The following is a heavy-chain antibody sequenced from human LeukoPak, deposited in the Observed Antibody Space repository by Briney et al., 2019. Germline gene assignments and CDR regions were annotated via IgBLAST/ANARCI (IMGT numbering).Heavy chain of an antibody. J-gene: IGHJ4*02. D-gene: IGHD3-22*01. CDR2: IYYSGST. CDR1: GGSISSYY. CDR3: ARGQGYYYDSSGYYSGGYFDY. Sequence: PSETLSLTCTVSGGSISSYYWSWIRQPPGKGLEWIGYIYYSGSTNYNPSLKSRVTISVDTSKNLFSLKLSSVTAADTAVYYCARGQGYYYDSSGYYSGGYFDYWGQGTLVTVSS. V-gene: IGHV4-59*01.